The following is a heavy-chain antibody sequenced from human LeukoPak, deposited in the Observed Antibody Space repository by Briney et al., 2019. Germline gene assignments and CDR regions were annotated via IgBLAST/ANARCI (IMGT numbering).Heavy chain of an antibody. CDR3: ARDLEMATNGRDAFDI. V-gene: IGHV3-7*01. CDR1: GFALSSHW. D-gene: IGHD5-24*01. J-gene: IGHJ3*02. Sequence: PGGSLRLSCAASGFALSSHWMTWVRQVPGRGPEWVANVNRDGSETYYLDSVKGRFTISRDSSKNTLYLQMNSLRVEDTAVYYCARDLEMATNGRDAFDIWGQGTMVTVSS. CDR2: VNRDGSET.